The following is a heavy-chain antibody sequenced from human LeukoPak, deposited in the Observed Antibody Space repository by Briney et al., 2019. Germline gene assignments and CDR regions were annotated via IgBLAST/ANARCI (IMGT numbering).Heavy chain of an antibody. J-gene: IGHJ3*02. V-gene: IGHV4-34*01. Sequence: PSETLSLTCAVYGGSFSGYYWSWIRQPPGKGLEWIGEINHSGSTNYNPSLKSRVTISVDTSRNQFSLKLSSVTAADTAVYYCARLMAQYSSSWYGRAFDIWGQGTMVTVSS. D-gene: IGHD6-13*01. CDR3: ARLMAQYSSSWYGRAFDI. CDR1: GGSFSGYY. CDR2: INHSGST.